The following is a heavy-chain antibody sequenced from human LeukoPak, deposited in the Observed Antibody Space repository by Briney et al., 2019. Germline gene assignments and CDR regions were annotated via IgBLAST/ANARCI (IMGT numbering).Heavy chain of an antibody. CDR1: GFTFSSYG. V-gene: IGHV3-30*03. J-gene: IGHJ4*02. D-gene: IGHD6-13*01. CDR3: ARVGSIAAAGTPDY. Sequence: PGGSLRLSCAASGFTFSSYGMHWVRQAPGKGLEWVAVISYDGSNKDYADSVKGRFTISRDNSKNTLYLQMNSLRAEDTAVYYCARVGSIAAAGTPDYWGQGTLVTVSS. CDR2: ISYDGSNK.